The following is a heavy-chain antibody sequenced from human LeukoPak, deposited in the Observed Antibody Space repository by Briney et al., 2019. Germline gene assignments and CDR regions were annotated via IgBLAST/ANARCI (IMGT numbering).Heavy chain of an antibody. V-gene: IGHV4-61*08. CDR3: ARGGDRYSSGWYRGFQFDY. D-gene: IGHD6-19*01. CDR2: IYYSGST. J-gene: IGHJ4*02. CDR1: GGSVSSGDYY. Sequence: SETLSLTCTVSGGSVSSGDYYWSWIRQPPGKGLEWIGYIYYSGSTNYNPSLKSRVTISVDTSKNQFSLKLSSVTAADTAVYYCARGGDRYSSGWYRGFQFDYWGQGTLVTVSS.